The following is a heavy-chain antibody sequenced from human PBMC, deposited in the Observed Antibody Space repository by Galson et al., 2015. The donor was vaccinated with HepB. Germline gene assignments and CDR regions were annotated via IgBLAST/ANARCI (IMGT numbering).Heavy chain of an antibody. J-gene: IGHJ4*02. CDR1: GFTFNTYW. D-gene: IGHD3-22*01. Sequence: SLRLSCAAFGFTFNTYWMGWVRQAPGKGLEWVANIKEDGSEKYYVDSVKGRFTISRDNAKKSLYLQLNSLRVEDTAVYYCARGNDSTGYDYWGQGVVVTVAS. CDR3: ARGNDSTGYDY. CDR2: IKEDGSEK. V-gene: IGHV3-7*01.